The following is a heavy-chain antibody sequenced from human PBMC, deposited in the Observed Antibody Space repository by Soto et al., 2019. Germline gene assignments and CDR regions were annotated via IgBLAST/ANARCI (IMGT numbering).Heavy chain of an antibody. CDR3: ARGDGYRDDGHGYLGRH. J-gene: IGHJ4*02. D-gene: IGHD5-18*01. CDR2: IKSDGSGT. Sequence: EVQLVESGGGLVQPGESLTLSCAASGFTFSSYWMHWVRQAPGKGLVWVARIKSDGSGTYYADSVKGRLTISRDNAKNTLYLQMNSLRVEDTAVYFCARGDGYRDDGHGYLGRHWGEGTLVTVSS. V-gene: IGHV3-74*01. CDR1: GFTFSSYW.